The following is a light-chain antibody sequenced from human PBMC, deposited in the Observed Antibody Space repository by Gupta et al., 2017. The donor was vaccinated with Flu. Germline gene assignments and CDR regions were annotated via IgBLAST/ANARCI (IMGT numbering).Light chain of an antibody. CDR1: QSLLHTNGYNY. J-gene: IGKJ1*01. Sequence: DTVMTQSPLSLSVTPGEPASISCRSSQSLLHTNGYNYLDWYLQKPGQSPQLLIYLGSNRASGAPDRFSGSGSGTTFTLKISRVEAEDVGIYYCMQALHTPPTFGQGTKVEVK. V-gene: IGKV2-28*01. CDR2: LGS. CDR3: MQALHTPPT.